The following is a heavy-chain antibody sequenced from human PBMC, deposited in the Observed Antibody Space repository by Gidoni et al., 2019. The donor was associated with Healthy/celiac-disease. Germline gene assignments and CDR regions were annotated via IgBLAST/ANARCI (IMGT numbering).Heavy chain of an antibody. Sequence: GLEWIGSIYYSGSTYYNPSLKSRVTISVDTSKNQFSLKLSSVTAADTAVYYCARQAVYSSGCFDYWGQGTLVTVSS. D-gene: IGHD6-19*01. V-gene: IGHV4-39*01. J-gene: IGHJ4*02. CDR2: IYYSGST. CDR3: ARQAVYSSGCFDY.